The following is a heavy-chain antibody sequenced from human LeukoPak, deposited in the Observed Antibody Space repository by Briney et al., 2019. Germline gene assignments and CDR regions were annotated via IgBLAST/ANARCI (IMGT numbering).Heavy chain of an antibody. CDR2: ITGSGGNT. J-gene: IGHJ6*02. Sequence: GGSLRLSCAASGFSVGGNYLTWVRQAPGMGLEWASVITGSGGNTYYADSVKGRFTISKDNSKNTVYLQMSSLRVDDTAVYYCAKAASSSWPSYYYGMDVWGQGTTVTVSS. D-gene: IGHD6-13*01. CDR1: GFSVGGNY. CDR3: AKAASSSWPSYYYGMDV. V-gene: IGHV3-23*01.